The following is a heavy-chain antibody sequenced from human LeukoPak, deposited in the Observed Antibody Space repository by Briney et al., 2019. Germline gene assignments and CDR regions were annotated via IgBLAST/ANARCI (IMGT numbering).Heavy chain of an antibody. CDR1: GFTFDDYG. CDR3: ARDEGNVDTAMAGDY. CDR2: INWNGGST. Sequence: GGSLRLSCAASGFTFDDYGMSWVRQAPGKGLEWVSGINWNGGSTGYADSVKGRFTISRDNAKNSLYLQMNSLRAEDTALYYCARDEGNVDTAMAGDYWGQGTLVTVSS. D-gene: IGHD5-18*01. J-gene: IGHJ4*02. V-gene: IGHV3-20*04.